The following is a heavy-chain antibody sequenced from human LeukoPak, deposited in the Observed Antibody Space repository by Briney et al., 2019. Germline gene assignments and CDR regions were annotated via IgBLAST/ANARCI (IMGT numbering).Heavy chain of an antibody. CDR1: GFTFSSYA. J-gene: IGHJ5*02. D-gene: IGHD3-10*01. V-gene: IGHV3-23*01. CDR3: AKDRRITMVRGVISVGWFDP. Sequence: GGSLRLSCAASGFTFSSYAMSWVRQAPGKGLEWVSAISGSGGSTYYADSVKGRLTISRDNSKNTLYLQMNSLRAEDTAVYYCAKDRRITMVRGVISVGWFDPWGQGTLVTVSS. CDR2: ISGSGGST.